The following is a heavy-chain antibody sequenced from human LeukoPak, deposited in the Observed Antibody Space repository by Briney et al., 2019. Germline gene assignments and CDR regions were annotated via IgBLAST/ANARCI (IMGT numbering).Heavy chain of an antibody. CDR3: ARDGLGIAAAGDAFDI. CDR1: GFTVSNNY. J-gene: IGHJ3*02. Sequence: GGSLRLSCAASGFTVSNNYMRWVRQAPGKGLEWVSLIYSGGSTYYADSVKGRFTISRDNSKNTLYLQMNSLRAEDTAVYYRARDGLGIAAAGDAFDIWGQGTMVTVSS. V-gene: IGHV3-66*02. D-gene: IGHD6-13*01. CDR2: IYSGGST.